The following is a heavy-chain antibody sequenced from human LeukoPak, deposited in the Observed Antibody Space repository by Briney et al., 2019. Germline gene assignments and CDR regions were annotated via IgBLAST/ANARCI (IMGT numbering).Heavy chain of an antibody. Sequence: ASVRVSCKASDYTFTNYGISWVRQAPGQGLEWMEWISAYNGNTNYAQRLQGRVTMTTDTSTSTAYMELRSLRSDDTAVYYCARTDYGDYSYYFDYWGQGTLVTVSS. CDR1: DYTFTNYG. V-gene: IGHV1-18*01. CDR3: ARTDYGDYSYYFDY. J-gene: IGHJ4*02. CDR2: ISAYNGNT. D-gene: IGHD4-17*01.